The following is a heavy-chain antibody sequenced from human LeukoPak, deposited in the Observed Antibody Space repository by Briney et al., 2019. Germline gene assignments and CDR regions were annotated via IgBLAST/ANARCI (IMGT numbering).Heavy chain of an antibody. CDR2: FDPEDGET. D-gene: IGHD6-19*01. V-gene: IGHV1-24*01. J-gene: IGHJ4*02. CDR3: ATGEAVALLPDY. CDR1: GYTLTELS. Sequence: ASVKVSCKVSGYTLTELSMHWVRQAPGKGLEWMGGFDPEDGETIYAQKFQGRVTMTEDTSTDTAYMELSSLRSEDTAVYYCATGEAVALLPDYWGQGTLVTVSS.